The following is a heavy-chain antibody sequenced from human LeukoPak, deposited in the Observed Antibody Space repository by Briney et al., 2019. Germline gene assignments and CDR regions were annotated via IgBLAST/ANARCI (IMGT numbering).Heavy chain of an antibody. D-gene: IGHD6-25*01. Sequence: PSETLSLTCAVYGGSFSGYYWSWIRQPPGKGLEWIGEINHSGSTNYNPSLKSRVTISVDTSKNQFSLKLSSVTAADTAVYYCARVVRIGVPAAGRHFDYWGQGTLVTVSS. V-gene: IGHV4-34*01. CDR3: ARVVRIGVPAAGRHFDY. J-gene: IGHJ4*02. CDR2: INHSGST. CDR1: GGSFSGYY.